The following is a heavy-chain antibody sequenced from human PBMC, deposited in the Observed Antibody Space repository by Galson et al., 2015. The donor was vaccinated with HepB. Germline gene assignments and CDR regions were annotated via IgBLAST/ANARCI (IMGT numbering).Heavy chain of an antibody. Sequence: SLRLSCAVSGFTFSDYHMSWIRQAPGKGLEWVSYISGSCSIIYYADSVKGRFTISRDNAKNSLYLQMNSLRAEDTAVYYCAREARRGSDYWGQGTLATVSS. CDR1: GFTFSDYH. J-gene: IGHJ4*02. D-gene: IGHD3-16*01. CDR3: AREARRGSDY. CDR2: ISGSCSII. V-gene: IGHV3-11*01.